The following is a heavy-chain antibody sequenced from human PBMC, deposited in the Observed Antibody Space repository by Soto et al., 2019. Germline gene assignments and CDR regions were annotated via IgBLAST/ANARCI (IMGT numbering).Heavy chain of an antibody. CDR1: GFTFSAYA. CDR2: LSGSGGST. Sequence: EVQLLESGGGLVQPGGSLRLSCAASGFTFSAYAMSWVRQAPGEGLAWVSTLSGSGGSTYYTDSVKGRFTISRDNAKNSLYLQMNSLRAEDTAVYYCVCGGNFFVYWGQGTLVTVSP. CDR3: VCGGNFFVY. D-gene: IGHD3-16*01. J-gene: IGHJ4*02. V-gene: IGHV3-23*01.